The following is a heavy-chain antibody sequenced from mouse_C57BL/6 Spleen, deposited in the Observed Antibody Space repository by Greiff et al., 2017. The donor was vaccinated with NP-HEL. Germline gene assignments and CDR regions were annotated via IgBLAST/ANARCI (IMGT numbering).Heavy chain of an antibody. CDR2: INPSNGGT. J-gene: IGHJ1*03. Sequence: QVQLKQPGTELVKPGASVKLSCKASGYTFTSYWMHWVKQRPGQGLEWIGNINPSNGGTNYNEKFKSKATLTVDKSSSTAYMQLSSLTSEDSAVYYCARHVRHYWYFDVWGTGTTVTVSS. V-gene: IGHV1-53*01. D-gene: IGHD2-14*01. CDR3: ARHVRHYWYFDV. CDR1: GYTFTSYW.